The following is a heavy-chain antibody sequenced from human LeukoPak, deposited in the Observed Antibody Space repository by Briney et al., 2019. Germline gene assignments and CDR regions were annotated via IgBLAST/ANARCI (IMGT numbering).Heavy chain of an antibody. V-gene: IGHV3-7*01. D-gene: IGHD3-3*01. J-gene: IGHJ4*02. Sequence: GGSLRLSCAASGFTFSSYWMSWVRQAPGKGLEWVANIKQDGSEKYYVDSVKGRFTISRDNAKNSLYLQMNSLRAEDTAVYYCARILDSLLRFLEWSPAGLDYWGQGTLVTVSS. CDR3: ARILDSLLRFLEWSPAGLDY. CDR2: IKQDGSEK. CDR1: GFTFSSYW.